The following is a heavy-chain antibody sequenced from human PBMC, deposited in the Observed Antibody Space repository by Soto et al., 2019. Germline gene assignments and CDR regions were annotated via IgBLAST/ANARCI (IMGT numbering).Heavy chain of an antibody. V-gene: IGHV4-31*03. D-gene: IGHD2-21*01. CDR2: IYSSWTT. J-gene: IGHJ4*02. CDR3: TRGLERDKLWY. CDR1: GGSTSGGGYY. Sequence: QVQLQESGPGLVAPSQTLSLTCIVSGGSTSGGGYYWNWIRQYPGKGLERIGYIYSSWTTYYNPSLKSRVTMYVYTSNYQFSLKLSSVTAAEPAVYYCTRGLERDKLWYWGQGTLVTVSS.